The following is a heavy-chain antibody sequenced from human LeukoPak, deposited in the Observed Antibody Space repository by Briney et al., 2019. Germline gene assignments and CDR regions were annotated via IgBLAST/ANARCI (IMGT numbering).Heavy chain of an antibody. Sequence: SETLSLTCTVSGGSISSYYWSWIRQPPGKGLEWIGYIYYSGSTNYNPSLKSRVTISVDTSKNQFSLKLSSVTAADTAVYYCARVSLGTGTTAYYYYMDVWGTGTTVTVSS. CDR1: GGSISSYY. CDR2: IYYSGST. V-gene: IGHV4-59*01. CDR3: ARVSLGTGTTAYYYYMDV. J-gene: IGHJ6*03. D-gene: IGHD3-16*02.